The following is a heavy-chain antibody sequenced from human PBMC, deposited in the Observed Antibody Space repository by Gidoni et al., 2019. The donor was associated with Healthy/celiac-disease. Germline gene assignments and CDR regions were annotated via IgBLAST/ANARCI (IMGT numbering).Heavy chain of an antibody. V-gene: IGHV4-34*01. J-gene: IGHJ4*02. CDR1: GGSFSGYY. D-gene: IGHD6-6*01. CDR2: INHSGST. Sequence: QVQLQQWGAGLLKPSETLSLTCAVYGGSFSGYYWSWIRQPPGKGLEWIGEINHSGSTNYNPSLKSRVTISVDTSKNQFSLKLSSVTAADTAVYYCARLRQRYDSSSSESYFDYWGQGTLVTVSS. CDR3: ARLRQRYDSSSSESYFDY.